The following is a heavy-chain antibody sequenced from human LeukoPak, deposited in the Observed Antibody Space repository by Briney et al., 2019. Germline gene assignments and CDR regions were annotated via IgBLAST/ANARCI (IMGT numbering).Heavy chain of an antibody. D-gene: IGHD6-13*01. CDR2: INHSGST. CDR1: GGSFSGYY. Sequence: PSETLSLTCAVYGGSFSGYYWSWIRQPPGKGLEWIGEINHSGSTNYNPSLKSRVTISVDTSKNQFSLKLSSVTAADTAVYYCARGGCSSSWPRNYYYYGMDVWGKGTTVTVSS. CDR3: ARGGCSSSWPRNYYYYGMDV. V-gene: IGHV4-34*01. J-gene: IGHJ6*04.